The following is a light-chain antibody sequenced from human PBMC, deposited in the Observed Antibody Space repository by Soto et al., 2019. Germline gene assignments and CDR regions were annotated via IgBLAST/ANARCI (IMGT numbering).Light chain of an antibody. J-gene: IGLJ2*01. Sequence: SYELTQPPSVSVAPGKTARITCGGNNIGSKSVHWYQQKPGQAPVLVIYYDSERPSGIPERFSGSNSGNTATLTISRVEAGDEADYYCQVGDSSSAVFGGGTKLTVL. CDR2: YDS. CDR1: NIGSKS. V-gene: IGLV3-21*04. CDR3: QVGDSSSAV.